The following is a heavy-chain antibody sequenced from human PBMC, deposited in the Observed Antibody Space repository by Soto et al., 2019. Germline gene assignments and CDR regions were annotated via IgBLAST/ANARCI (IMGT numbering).Heavy chain of an antibody. J-gene: IGHJ6*02. V-gene: IGHV3-33*01. CDR3: AREFWSGYYLYLQDTTTPYGIAV. CDR2: IWYDGSNK. Sequence: PGGSLRLSCAASGFTFSSYGMHWVRQAPGKGLEWVAVIWYDGSNKYYADSVKGRFTISRDNSKNTLYLQMNSLRAEDTAVYYCAREFWSGYYLYLQDTTTPYGIAVWGQGPTVTVS. CDR1: GFTFSSYG. D-gene: IGHD3-3*01.